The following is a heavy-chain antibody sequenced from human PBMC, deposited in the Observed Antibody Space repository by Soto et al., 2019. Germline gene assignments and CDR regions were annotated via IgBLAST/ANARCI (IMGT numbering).Heavy chain of an antibody. CDR1: GYTFTSYA. D-gene: IGHD6-19*01. CDR2: INAGNGNT. V-gene: IGHV1-3*01. CDR3: ARQGAVAGTYYYYYGMDV. Sequence: QVQLVQSGAEVKKPGASVKVSCKASGYTFTSYAMHWVRQAPGQRLEWMGWINAGNGNTKYSQKFQGRVTITRDTSASTAYMELGSLRSEDTAVYYCARQGAVAGTYYYYYGMDVWGQGTTVTVSS. J-gene: IGHJ6*02.